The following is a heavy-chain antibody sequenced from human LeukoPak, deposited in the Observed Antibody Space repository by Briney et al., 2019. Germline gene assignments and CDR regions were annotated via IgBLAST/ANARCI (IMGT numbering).Heavy chain of an antibody. D-gene: IGHD2-15*01. Sequence: GGSLRLSCAASGFTFSSYSMNWVRQAPGKGLEWVSYISSSSSTIYYADSVKGRFTISRDNAKNSLYLQMNSLRVEDTAVYYCARDPRNVGLAPWGQGTLVTVSS. V-gene: IGHV3-48*01. CDR3: ARDPRNVGLAP. CDR1: GFTFSSYS. CDR2: ISSSSSTI. J-gene: IGHJ5*02.